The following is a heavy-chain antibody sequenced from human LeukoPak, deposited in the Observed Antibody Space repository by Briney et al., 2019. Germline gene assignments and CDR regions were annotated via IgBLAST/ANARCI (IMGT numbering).Heavy chain of an antibody. CDR3: AREHSSSWYYYYYMDV. CDR2: ISAYNGNT. V-gene: IGHV1-18*01. J-gene: IGHJ6*03. Sequence: ASVKVSCKASGYTFTSYGISWVRQAPGQGLEWMGWISAYNGNTNYAQKLQGRVTMTTDTSTSTAYMELRSLRSDDTAVYYCAREHSSSWYYYYYMDVWGKGTTVTVSS. D-gene: IGHD6-13*01. CDR1: GYTFTSYG.